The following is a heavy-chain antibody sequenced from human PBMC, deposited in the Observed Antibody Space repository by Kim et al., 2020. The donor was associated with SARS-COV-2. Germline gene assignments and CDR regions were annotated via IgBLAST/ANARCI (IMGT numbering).Heavy chain of an antibody. V-gene: IGHV3-9*01. CDR2: ISWSNSRI. J-gene: IGHJ5*01. D-gene: IGHD3-22*01. Sequence: GGSLRLSCAASGFSFGGYAMHWVRQAPGKGLEWVSGISWSNSRITYADSGEGRFTISRDNAKDSLYLQVNSLRDEDTAFYYCAKHRYPFDGSGCVDSWGQGILVTVSP. CDR1: GFSFGGYA. CDR3: AKHRYPFDGSGCVDS.